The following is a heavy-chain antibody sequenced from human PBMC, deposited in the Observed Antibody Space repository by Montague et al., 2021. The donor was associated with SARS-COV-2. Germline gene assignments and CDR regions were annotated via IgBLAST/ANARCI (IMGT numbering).Heavy chain of an antibody. J-gene: IGHJ4*02. CDR3: ARGRYSGNRGYYFDY. Sequence: PALVKPTQTLTLTCTFSGFSLSTSGMCVSWIRQPPGKALEWLALXDWDDDKYYSTSLKTRLTISKDTSKNQVVLTMTNMDPVDTATYYCARGRYSGNRGYYFDYWGQGTLVTVSS. CDR2: XDWDDDK. D-gene: IGHD4-23*01. V-gene: IGHV2-70*01. CDR1: GFSLSTSGMC.